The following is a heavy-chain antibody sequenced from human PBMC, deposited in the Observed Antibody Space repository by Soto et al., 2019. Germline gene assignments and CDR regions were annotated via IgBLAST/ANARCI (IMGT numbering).Heavy chain of an antibody. CDR2: IYESGTI. CDR1: GGSIGGAGYS. CDR3: ARAQFYSGSGNYHNLMFDP. V-gene: IGHV4-30-2*01. D-gene: IGHD3-10*01. J-gene: IGHJ5*02. Sequence: PSETLSLTCAVSGGSIGGAGYSWSWIRQPPGGGLDWIGYIYESGTILYNPSLKTRLTISLNWSDKQFSLTLNSVTAADTAVYYCARAQFYSGSGNYHNLMFDPWGQGTRVTVSS.